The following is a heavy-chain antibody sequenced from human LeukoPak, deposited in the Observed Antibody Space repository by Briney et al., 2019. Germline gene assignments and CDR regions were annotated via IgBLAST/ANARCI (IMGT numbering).Heavy chain of an antibody. V-gene: IGHV3-7*01. J-gene: IGHJ5*02. D-gene: IGHD5-18*01. Sequence: GGSLRLSCAASGFTFSSYWMSWVRQAPGKGLEWVANIRQDGSEKYYVDSVKGRFTISRDNAKNSLYLQMNSLRAEDTAVYYCARDGRYGPFDPWGQGTLVTVSS. CDR3: ARDGRYGPFDP. CDR1: GFTFSSYW. CDR2: IRQDGSEK.